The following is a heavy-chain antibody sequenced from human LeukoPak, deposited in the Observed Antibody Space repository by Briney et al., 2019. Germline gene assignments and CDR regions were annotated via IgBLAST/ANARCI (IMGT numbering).Heavy chain of an antibody. CDR1: GGSISSSSYY. J-gene: IGHJ4*02. Sequence: SETLSLTCTVSGGSISSSSYYWGWIRQPPGKGLEWIGSIYYSGSTYYNPSLKSRVTISVDTSKNQFSLKLSSVTAADTAVYYCARGGYCTGGVCSNRGGWGYWGQGTLVTVSS. CDR2: IYYSGST. CDR3: ARGGYCTGGVCSNRGGWGY. D-gene: IGHD2-8*02. V-gene: IGHV4-39*01.